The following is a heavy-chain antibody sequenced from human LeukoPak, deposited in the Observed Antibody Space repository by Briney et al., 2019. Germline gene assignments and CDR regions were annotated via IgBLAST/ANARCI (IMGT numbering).Heavy chain of an antibody. CDR3: ATMQLGYCSSTSCYHWFDP. CDR2: FDPEDGET. V-gene: IGHV1-24*01. Sequence: ASVKVSCKVSGYTLTELSMHWVRQAPGKGLEWMGGFDPEDGETIYAQKFQGRVTMTEDTSTDTAYMELSSLRSEDTAVYYRATMQLGYCSSTSCYHWFDPWGQGTLVTVSS. J-gene: IGHJ5*02. D-gene: IGHD2-2*01. CDR1: GYTLTELS.